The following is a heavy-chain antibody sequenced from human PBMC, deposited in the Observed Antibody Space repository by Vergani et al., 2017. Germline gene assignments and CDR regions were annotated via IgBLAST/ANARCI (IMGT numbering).Heavy chain of an antibody. D-gene: IGHD2-15*01. Sequence: QITLKESGPTLVKPTQTLTLTCTFSGFSLTTHGVAVGWIRQPPGKALEWLAIVFWDDDKRYSPSLRNRFTIARDTSRNQVFRTMTNIDPVDTATYYCTHRPDCSVGDCYDDYWGQGTLVTVSS. J-gene: IGHJ4*02. CDR1: GFSLTTHGVA. CDR2: VFWDDDK. CDR3: THRPDCSVGDCYDDY. V-gene: IGHV2-5*02.